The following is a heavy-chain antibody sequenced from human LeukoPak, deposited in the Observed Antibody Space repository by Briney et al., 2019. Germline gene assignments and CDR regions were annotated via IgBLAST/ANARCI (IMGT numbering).Heavy chain of an antibody. CDR1: GFTFSDYY. J-gene: IGHJ3*02. Sequence: PGGSLRLSCAASGFTFSDYYISWIRQAPGKGLEWVSYISSSGSTIYYADSVKGRFTISRDNAKNSLYLQMNSLRAEDTAVYYCARENYDILTGYFATYAFDIWGQGTMVTVSS. CDR2: ISSSGSTI. V-gene: IGHV3-11*01. D-gene: IGHD3-9*01. CDR3: ARENYDILTGYFATYAFDI.